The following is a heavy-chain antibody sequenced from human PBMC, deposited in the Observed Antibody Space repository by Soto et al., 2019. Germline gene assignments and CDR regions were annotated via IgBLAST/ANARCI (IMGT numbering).Heavy chain of an antibody. CDR2: ISYDGSNK. Sequence: QVQLVESGGGVVQPGRSLRLSCAASGFTFSSYAMHWVRQAPGKGLEWVAVISYDGSNKYYADSVKGRFTISRDNSKNTLYLQMNSLRAEDTAVYYCARAFDWLSPPYYYYGMGVWGQGTTVTVSS. V-gene: IGHV3-30-3*01. D-gene: IGHD3-9*01. J-gene: IGHJ6*02. CDR1: GFTFSSYA. CDR3: ARAFDWLSPPYYYYGMGV.